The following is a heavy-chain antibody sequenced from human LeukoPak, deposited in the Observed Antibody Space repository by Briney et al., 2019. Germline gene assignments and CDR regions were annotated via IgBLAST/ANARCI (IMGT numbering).Heavy chain of an antibody. Sequence: SQTLSLNCAISGDSVFSNSVAWHWIRRSPSRGLEWLGRTYYRSKWSIDYAVSMKSRITINPDTSKNQFSLQLNSVTPEDTAVYFCAREGGHYYYIDVWGKGTTVTVSS. CDR2: TYYRSKWSI. CDR3: AREGGHYYYIDV. V-gene: IGHV6-1*01. CDR1: GDSVFSNSVA. D-gene: IGHD3-16*01. J-gene: IGHJ6*03.